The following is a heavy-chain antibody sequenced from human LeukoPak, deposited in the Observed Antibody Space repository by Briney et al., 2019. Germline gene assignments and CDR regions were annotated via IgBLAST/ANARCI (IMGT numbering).Heavy chain of an antibody. CDR2: IYPGDSDT. D-gene: IGHD2-15*01. J-gene: IGHJ6*02. V-gene: IGHV5-51*01. Sequence: GESLKISCKGSGYSFTSYWIGWVRQMPGKGLEWMGIIYPGDSDTRYSPSFQGQVTISADKSISTAYLQWSSLKASDTAMYYCARFTVYCSGGSCYSHYGMDVWGQGTTVTVSS. CDR1: GYSFTSYW. CDR3: ARFTVYCSGGSCYSHYGMDV.